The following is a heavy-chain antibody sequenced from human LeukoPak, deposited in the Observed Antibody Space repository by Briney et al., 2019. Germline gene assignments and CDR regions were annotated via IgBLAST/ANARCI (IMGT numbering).Heavy chain of an antibody. CDR2: INTDGSSP. CDR1: GFTFSSYW. V-gene: IGHV3-74*01. D-gene: IGHD6-13*01. J-gene: IGHJ4*02. CDR3: ARGRVTSSWYYFDY. Sequence: GGSLRLSCAASGFTFSSYWMHWVRQAPGKGLVWVSRINTDGSSPTYVDSVKGRFTISRDNAKNMLYLQINSLRAEDTAVYYCARGRVTSSWYYFDYWGQGALVTVSS.